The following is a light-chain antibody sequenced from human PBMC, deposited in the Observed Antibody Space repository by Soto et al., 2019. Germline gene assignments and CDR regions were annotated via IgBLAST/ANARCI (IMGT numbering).Light chain of an antibody. CDR2: WAS. Sequence: DIVMTQSPDSLAVSLGERATINCKSSQSVLYSSNSKNFLAWYQQKPGHPPKLLISWASTRESGVPDRFSGSWTGTDFTLTTSSLQAEDVAVYYCQQYYTSLWTFGQGTKEEIK. V-gene: IGKV4-1*01. CDR1: QSVLYSSNSKNF. CDR3: QQYYTSLWT. J-gene: IGKJ1*01.